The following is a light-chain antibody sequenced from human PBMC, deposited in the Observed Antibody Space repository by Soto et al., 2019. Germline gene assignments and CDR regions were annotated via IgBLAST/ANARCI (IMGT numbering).Light chain of an antibody. J-gene: IGKJ1*01. CDR1: QSISSW. Sequence: DIQMTQSPSTLSASVGDRVTITCRASQSISSWLAWYQQKPGKAPKLLIYLASNLQSGVPARFSGSGSATEFTLSISSLQPDDFATYYCQQYHSYSRTFGQGTKV. CDR2: LAS. CDR3: QQYHSYSRT. V-gene: IGKV1-5*03.